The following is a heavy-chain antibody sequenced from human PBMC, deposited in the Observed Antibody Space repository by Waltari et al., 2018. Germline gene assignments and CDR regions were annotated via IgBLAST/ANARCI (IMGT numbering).Heavy chain of an antibody. CDR3: ARNPXDTHFDF. CDR1: GYYFXTYW. CDR2: IYPGDXDI. Sequence: EVQLVQSGAEVRKPXESLKISCEAXGYYFXTYWIGWVRQRPGKGLEWMGSIYPGDXDIRYSPSXQGHXTIXADXSXTXAYLQGNXXXASDXAMYFCARNPXDTHFDFXGQGALVTVXS. D-gene: IGHD5-18*01. V-gene: IGHV5-51*01. J-gene: IGHJ4*02.